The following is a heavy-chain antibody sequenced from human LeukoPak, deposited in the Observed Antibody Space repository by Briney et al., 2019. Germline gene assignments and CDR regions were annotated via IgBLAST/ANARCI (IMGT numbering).Heavy chain of an antibody. J-gene: IGHJ3*02. CDR3: ARVADRTHAFDI. D-gene: IGHD2-21*01. CDR2: IISSSSYI. V-gene: IGHV3-21*01. CDR1: GFTFSSYS. Sequence: GGSLRLSCAASGFTFSSYSMNGVRQAPGKGLEWVSSIISSSSYIYYADSVKGRFTISRDNAKNSLYLQMNSLRAEDTAVYYCARVADRTHAFDIWGQGTMVTVSS.